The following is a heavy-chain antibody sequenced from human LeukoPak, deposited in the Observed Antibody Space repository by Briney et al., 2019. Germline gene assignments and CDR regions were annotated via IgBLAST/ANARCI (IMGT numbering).Heavy chain of an antibody. CDR1: GFTVSTNY. D-gene: IGHD3-22*01. CDR2: IYSGGST. Sequence: GGSLRLSCAASGFTVSTNYMSWVRQAPGKGLEWVSIIYSGGSTYYADSVKGRFTISRDKSKSTLFLQMNSLRAEDTAVYYCASSGYYSDFDYWGQGTLVTVSS. V-gene: IGHV3-53*01. CDR3: ASSGYYSDFDY. J-gene: IGHJ4*02.